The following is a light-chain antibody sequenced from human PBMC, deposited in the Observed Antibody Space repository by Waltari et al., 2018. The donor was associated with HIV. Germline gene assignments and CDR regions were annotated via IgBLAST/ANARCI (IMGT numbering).Light chain of an antibody. J-gene: IGLJ1*01. CDR2: DDH. CDR3: QVWDSSRGLSFV. V-gene: IGLV3-21*02. CDR1: NIESKS. Sequence: SYVLIQPPSVSVAPGQTATITCGGNNIESKSVHWYQQKPGQAPVLVVSDDHDRPSGIPERVSGSKSGNTATLTISRVEAGDEADYYCQVWDSSRGLSFVFGSGTKVTVL.